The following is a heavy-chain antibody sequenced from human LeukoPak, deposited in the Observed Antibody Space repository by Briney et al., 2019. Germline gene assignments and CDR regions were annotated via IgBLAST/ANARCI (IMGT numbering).Heavy chain of an antibody. CDR1: RGTFSRYA. D-gene: IGHD6-19*01. CDR3: ARDRPYTGGWRGFDY. V-gene: IGHV1-69*01. Sequence: SVKVSCKASRGTFSRYAISWVRQAPGQGLEWMGGIIPMFGIANYAQKFQGRVTITADESTSTAYMELSSLRSEDTAVYYCARDRPYTGGWRGFDYWGQGTLVTVSS. CDR2: IIPMFGIA. J-gene: IGHJ4*02.